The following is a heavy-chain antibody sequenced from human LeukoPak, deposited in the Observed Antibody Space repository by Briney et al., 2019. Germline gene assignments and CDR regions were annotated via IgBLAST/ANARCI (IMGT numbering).Heavy chain of an antibody. V-gene: IGHV4-59*08. D-gene: IGHD2-8*02. CDR3: AGHHPRNTVDF. CDR2: ISYSGST. J-gene: IGHJ4*02. Sequence: SEALSLTCTVSGGSISSYYWSWIRQPPGKGLEWIGYISYSGSTNYNPSLKSRVTISLDTSKNQFSLKLSSVTAADTAVYYCAGHHPRNTVDFWGQGTLVTVSS. CDR1: GGSISSYY.